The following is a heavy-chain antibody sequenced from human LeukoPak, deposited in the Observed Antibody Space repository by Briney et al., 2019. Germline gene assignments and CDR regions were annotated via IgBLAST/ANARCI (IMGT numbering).Heavy chain of an antibody. CDR2: IKQDGSEK. CDR3: TTGPNYGGGEFDY. V-gene: IGHV3-7*01. CDR1: AFTFSGYW. D-gene: IGHD3-10*01. J-gene: IGHJ4*02. Sequence: PGGSMRLSCAASAFTFSGYWMSWVRQAPGKGLEWVANIKQDGSEKSYVDSVRGRFTISRDNAKNSLYLQMNSLRAEDTAVYYCTTGPNYGGGEFDYWGQGTLVTVSS.